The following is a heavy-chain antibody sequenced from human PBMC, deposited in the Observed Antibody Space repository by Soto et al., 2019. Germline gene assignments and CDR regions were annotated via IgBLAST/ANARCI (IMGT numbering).Heavy chain of an antibody. J-gene: IGHJ4*02. CDR3: AKGAAYYYGSGRREHFDY. D-gene: IGHD3-10*01. CDR1: GFTFSSYA. V-gene: IGHV3-23*01. Sequence: EVQLLESGGGLVQPGGSLRLSCAASGFTFSSYAMSWVRQAPGKGLEWVSGISGSGGSTYYADSGKGRFTVSRDNSKNTLYLQMNSLRAEDTAVYYCAKGAAYYYGSGRREHFDYWGQGTLVTVSS. CDR2: ISGSGGST.